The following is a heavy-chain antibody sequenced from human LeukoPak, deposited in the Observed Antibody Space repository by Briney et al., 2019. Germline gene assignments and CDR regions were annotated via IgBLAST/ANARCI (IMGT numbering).Heavy chain of an antibody. CDR3: ARDYGSGSYLENWFDP. Sequence: GGSLRLFCAASGFTFSDYYMSWIRQAPGKGLEWVSYISSSSYTNYADSVKGRFTISRDNAKNSLYLQMNSLRAEDTAVYYCARDYGSGSYLENWFDPWGQGTLVTVSS. V-gene: IGHV3-11*06. J-gene: IGHJ5*02. D-gene: IGHD3-10*01. CDR2: ISSSSYT. CDR1: GFTFSDYY.